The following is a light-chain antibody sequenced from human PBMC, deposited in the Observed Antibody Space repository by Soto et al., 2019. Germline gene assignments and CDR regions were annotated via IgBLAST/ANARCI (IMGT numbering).Light chain of an antibody. CDR2: DAS. V-gene: IGKV1-5*01. J-gene: IGKJ1*01. CDR3: QQYNSYWT. Sequence: GDRVTITCRASQSISSWLAWYQQKPGKAPKLLIYDASSLESGVPSRFSGRGSGTEFTLTISSLQPDDFATYYCQQYNSYWTFGQGTQEDIK. CDR1: QSISSW.